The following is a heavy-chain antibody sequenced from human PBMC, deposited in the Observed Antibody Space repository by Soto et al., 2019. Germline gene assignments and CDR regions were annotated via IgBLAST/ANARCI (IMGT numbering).Heavy chain of an antibody. CDR2: IYWDDDK. D-gene: IGHD2-21*02. V-gene: IGHV2-5*02. Sequence: QITLKESGPSLVKPTQTLTLTCTFSGFPLSTGGVGVGWIRQPPGKALEWLALIYWDDDKRYSPSLRSRLTVTKDPSKNQVVLTMTNMDPVDTATYYCAHSRCGGDCLQSYSSPYYYGMDVWGQGTTVTVSS. CDR1: GFPLSTGGVG. J-gene: IGHJ6*02. CDR3: AHSRCGGDCLQSYSSPYYYGMDV.